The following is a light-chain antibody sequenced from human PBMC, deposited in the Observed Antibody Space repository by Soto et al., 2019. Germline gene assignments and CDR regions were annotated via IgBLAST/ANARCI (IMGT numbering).Light chain of an antibody. CDR3: AVWDDSLSGVV. CDR1: TSNVGSNL. J-gene: IGLJ2*01. V-gene: IGLV1-47*02. Sequence: QSVLAQPPSASGTPGQRVTISCSGSTSNVGSNLASWYQQLPGSAPKLLIYNDYERPSGVPDRFSGSKSGTSASLGISGLRSEDEADYFWAVWDDSLSGVVFGGGTKVTVL. CDR2: NDY.